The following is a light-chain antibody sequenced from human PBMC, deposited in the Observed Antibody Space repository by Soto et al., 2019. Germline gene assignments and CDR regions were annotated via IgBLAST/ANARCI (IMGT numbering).Light chain of an antibody. Sequence: DIVMTQSPDSLAVSLGERATISCKSSQNLFYSFTNKHSLAWYQQKPGQPPKLLIYWASTRESGVPDRFSGSGSGTDFTLTISSLQAEDGAVYYCQQYYAAPPLTFGQGTKVEIK. CDR3: QQYYAAPPLT. CDR1: QNLFYSFTNKHS. J-gene: IGKJ1*01. CDR2: WAS. V-gene: IGKV4-1*01.